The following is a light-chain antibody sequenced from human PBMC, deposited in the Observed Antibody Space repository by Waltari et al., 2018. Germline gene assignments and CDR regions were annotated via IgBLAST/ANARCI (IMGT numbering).Light chain of an antibody. CDR2: QNF. J-gene: IGLJ1*01. CDR3: QAWDSGTEI. V-gene: IGLV3-1*01. Sequence: SYELTQPPSLSVSPGQTATITCPGDDLGNKYTCWYQQKPGQSPVLVISQNFQRPSGIPERFSGSTSGNTATLTISGTQAMDEADYFCQAWDSGTEIFGTGTKVTVL. CDR1: DLGNKY.